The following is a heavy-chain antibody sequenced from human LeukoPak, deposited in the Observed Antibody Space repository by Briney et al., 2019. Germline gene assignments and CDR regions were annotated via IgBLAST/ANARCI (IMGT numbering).Heavy chain of an antibody. Sequence: GGSLRLSCAASGFVVSSSYMSWVRQAPGKGLEWVSLIYSGGSTFYADSVKGRFTISRDSSKNTLDLLMTSLRADDTAVYYCVRAQIYFDSGVYGPYYFDSWGQGTLVTVSS. CDR1: GFVVSSSY. V-gene: IGHV3-53*01. J-gene: IGHJ4*02. D-gene: IGHD2-15*01. CDR3: VRAQIYFDSGVYGPYYFDS. CDR2: IYSGGST.